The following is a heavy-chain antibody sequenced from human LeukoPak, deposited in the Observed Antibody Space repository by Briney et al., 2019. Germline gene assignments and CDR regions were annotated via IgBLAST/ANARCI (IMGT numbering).Heavy chain of an antibody. CDR2: ISSSSSTI. CDR1: GFTFSSYS. V-gene: IGHV3-48*04. D-gene: IGHD6-13*01. Sequence: GGSLRLSCAASGFTFSSYSMNWVRQAPGKGLEWVSYISSSSSTIYYADSVKGRFTISRDNAKNSLYLQMNGLRADDAAGYYCDKDSGNSRWRTMDVWGKGTTVSVSS. CDR3: DKDSGNSRWRTMDV. J-gene: IGHJ6*04.